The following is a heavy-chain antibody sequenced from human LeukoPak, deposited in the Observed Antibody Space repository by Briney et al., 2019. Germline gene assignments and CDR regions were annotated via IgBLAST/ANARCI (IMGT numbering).Heavy chain of an antibody. J-gene: IGHJ4*02. V-gene: IGHV3-7*01. Sequence: PGGSLRLSCAASGFTFSSYWMSWVRQAPGKGLEWVANIKQDGSEKYYVDSVKGRFTISRDNAKNSLYLQMNSLRAEDTAVYYCARAVYSGYDGYFDYWGQGTLVTVSS. CDR2: IKQDGSEK. CDR3: ARAVYSGYDGYFDY. D-gene: IGHD5-12*01. CDR1: GFTFSSYW.